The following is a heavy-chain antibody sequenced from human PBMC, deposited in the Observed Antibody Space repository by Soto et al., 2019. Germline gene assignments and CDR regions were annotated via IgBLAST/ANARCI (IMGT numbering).Heavy chain of an antibody. J-gene: IGHJ3*01. V-gene: IGHV4-4*02. D-gene: IGHD3-9*01. CDR3: ARVVLTITRGAFDA. CDR1: GGSISTSHW. CDR2: ISNSGTS. Sequence: QVQLQESGPGLVKPSGTLSLTCAVSGGSISTSHWWTWVRQSPGKWLEYIGEISNSGTSNSNPSLKSRVTLSVDNSKNHFSLPLTSVTAADTAVYYCARVVLTITRGAFDAWGQGTLVSVSS.